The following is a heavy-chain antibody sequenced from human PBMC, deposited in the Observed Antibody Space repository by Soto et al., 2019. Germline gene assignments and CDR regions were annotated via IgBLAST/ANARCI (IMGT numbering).Heavy chain of an antibody. Sequence: GGSLRLSCAASGFTFSSYWMSWVRQAPGKGLEWVANIKQDGSEKYYVDSVKGRFTISRDNAKNSLYLQMNSLRAEDTAVYYCARSDGSGSAKFDYWGQGTLVTVSS. CDR1: GFTFSSYW. D-gene: IGHD3-10*01. CDR2: IKQDGSEK. J-gene: IGHJ4*02. CDR3: ARSDGSGSAKFDY. V-gene: IGHV3-7*01.